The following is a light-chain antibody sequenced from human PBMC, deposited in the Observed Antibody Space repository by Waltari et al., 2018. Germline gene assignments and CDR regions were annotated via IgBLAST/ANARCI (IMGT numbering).Light chain of an antibody. CDR3: CSYAASAPTLV. Sequence: QSALTQPASVSGSPGPSITISCTGTSNNVGRYDLVSWYQFRPGEVPKLLIYEVINRSSGVSDRFSGSKSDNTASLTISRLQAEDEAAYYCCSYAASAPTLVFGGGTNLTVL. CDR2: EVI. V-gene: IGLV2-23*02. CDR1: SNNVGRYDL. J-gene: IGLJ3*02.